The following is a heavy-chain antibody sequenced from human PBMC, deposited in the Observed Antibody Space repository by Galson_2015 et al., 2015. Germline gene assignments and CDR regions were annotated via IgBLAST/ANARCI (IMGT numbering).Heavy chain of an antibody. CDR2: IYSGGST. CDR3: ATVTKPLRYLDS. Sequence: SLRLSCAASGFTVSTNYMTWVRQAPGKGLEWLSIIYSGGSTYYADSVKGRFAISRDNSKNTLDLQMNSLRAEDTAVYYCATVTKPLRYLDSWVQGTLVTVSS. V-gene: IGHV3-53*01. J-gene: IGHJ4*02. CDR1: GFTVSTNY. D-gene: IGHD3-9*01.